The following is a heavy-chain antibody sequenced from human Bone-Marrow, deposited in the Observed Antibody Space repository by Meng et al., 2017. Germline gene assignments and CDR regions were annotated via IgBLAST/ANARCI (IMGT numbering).Heavy chain of an antibody. Sequence: QITVKEFGPTQVKPTQTLTLTWTFSGFSPSTSGVGVGWIRQPPGKALEWLALIYWDDDKRYSPSLKSRLTITKDTSKNQVVLTMTNMDPVDTATYYYAHHDYYYDSSGYSGSVYFDYWGQGTLVTVSS. CDR1: GFSPSTSGVG. D-gene: IGHD3-22*01. CDR3: AHHDYYYDSSGYSGSVYFDY. J-gene: IGHJ4*02. CDR2: IYWDDDK. V-gene: IGHV2-5*02.